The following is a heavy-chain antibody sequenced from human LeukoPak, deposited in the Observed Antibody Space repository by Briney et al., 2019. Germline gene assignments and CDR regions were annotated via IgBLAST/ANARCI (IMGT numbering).Heavy chain of an antibody. CDR2: IKSKRDGGTT. Sequence: GGSLRLSCTASGFIFGDYAMSWFRQAPGKGLEWVGRIKSKRDGGTTDYAAPGKGRFTISRDDSENTLYLQMNSLKTEDTAVYYCTADVPNDDGDYVPIDYWGQGTLVTVSS. CDR1: GFIFGDYA. V-gene: IGHV3-15*01. J-gene: IGHJ4*02. D-gene: IGHD4-17*01. CDR3: TADVPNDDGDYVPIDY.